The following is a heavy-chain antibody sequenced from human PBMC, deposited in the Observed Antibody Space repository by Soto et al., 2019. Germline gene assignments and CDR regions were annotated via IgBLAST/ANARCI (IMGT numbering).Heavy chain of an antibody. J-gene: IGHJ4*02. CDR1: GFTFSTYA. Sequence: VQLLESGGGLVQPGGSLRLSCAASGFTFSTYAMSWVRQAPGKGLEWASAMGRSGSSTYYADSVKGRFTISRDNSKNTLYLQMNSLRAEDTAVYYCAKGGWGSYFDYWGQGTLVTVSS. CDR3: AKGGWGSYFDY. D-gene: IGHD3-16*01. CDR2: MGRSGSST. V-gene: IGHV3-23*01.